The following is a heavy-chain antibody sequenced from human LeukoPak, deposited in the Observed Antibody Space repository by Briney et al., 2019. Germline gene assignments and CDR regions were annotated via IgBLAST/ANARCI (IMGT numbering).Heavy chain of an antibody. CDR2: IYYTGRT. CDR1: GGSISSSSHS. CDR3: QSLGSGNWIGNWFDP. D-gene: IGHD1-1*01. J-gene: IGHJ5*02. V-gene: IGHV4-39*01. Sequence: PSEILSLTCTVSGGSISSSSHSWGWIRQPPGKGLEWTGTIYYTGRTYYNPSLESRLTISVDTSKNQFSLKLTSVTAADTAIYCAQSLGSGNWIGNWFDPWGQGTLVTVSS.